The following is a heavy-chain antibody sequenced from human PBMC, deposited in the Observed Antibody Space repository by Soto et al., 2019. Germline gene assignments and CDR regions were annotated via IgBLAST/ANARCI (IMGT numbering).Heavy chain of an antibody. CDR1: GAALNSGNYY. D-gene: IGHD2-21*01. CDR2: IYVTGAV. Sequence: TLSLTCSVSGAALNSGNYYWSWIRQVPGKGLEWIGHIYVTGAVDYNPSLRDRITISQDTSERQFSLNLRLVTAADTAVYYCARLRIATNNYKWFDPWVQGTMVTVYS. V-gene: IGHV4-31*03. J-gene: IGHJ5*02. CDR3: ARLRIATNNYKWFDP.